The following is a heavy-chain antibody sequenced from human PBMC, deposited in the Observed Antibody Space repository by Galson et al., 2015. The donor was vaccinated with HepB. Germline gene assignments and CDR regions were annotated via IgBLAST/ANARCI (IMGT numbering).Heavy chain of an antibody. CDR3: ARVQSDTYYYDTTDAFDI. CDR2: ISCGGSSK. Sequence: SLRLSCAASGFTFSSYAMHWVRQAPGMGLEWVAVISCGGSSKYYAYSVRGRFTISRDNSKNTLYLQMNSLRAEDTAVYYCARVQSDTYYYDTTDAFDIWAQKTIVTVSS. CDR1: GFTFSSYA. J-gene: IGHJ3*02. V-gene: IGHV3-30*04. D-gene: IGHD3-22*01.